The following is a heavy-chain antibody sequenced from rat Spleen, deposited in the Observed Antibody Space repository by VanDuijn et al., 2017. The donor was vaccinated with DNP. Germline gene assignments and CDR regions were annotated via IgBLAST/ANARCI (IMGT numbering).Heavy chain of an antibody. V-gene: IGHV2-19*01. CDR2: IQSGGST. CDR1: GFSLTDSR. CDR3: TRGAY. J-gene: IGHJ3*01. Sequence: QVQLKESGPGLVQPSQTLSLTCTVSGFSLTDSRIHWAPQPPGKGPEWMGRIQSGGSTDYNSALKSRLSISRNTSKSQVFLKMNSLQTEDTAIYFCTRGAYWGQGTLVTVSS.